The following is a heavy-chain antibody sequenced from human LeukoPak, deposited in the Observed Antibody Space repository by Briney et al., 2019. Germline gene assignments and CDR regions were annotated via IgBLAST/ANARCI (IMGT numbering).Heavy chain of an antibody. CDR2: IYHSGST. V-gene: IGHV4-30-2*01. CDR1: GGSISSGGYS. J-gene: IGHJ6*02. CDR3: ARQGVATIPYYYYDMDV. D-gene: IGHD5-12*01. Sequence: SQTLSLTCAVSGGSISSGGYSWSWIRQPPGKGLEWIGYIYHSGSTYYNPSLKSRVTISVDRSKNQFSLKLSSVTAADTAVYYCARQGVATIPYYYYDMDVWGQGTTVTVSS.